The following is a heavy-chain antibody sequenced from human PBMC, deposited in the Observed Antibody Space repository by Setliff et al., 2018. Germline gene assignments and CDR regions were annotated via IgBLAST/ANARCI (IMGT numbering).Heavy chain of an antibody. CDR1: RGTFSSYG. CDR3: ARERGDIVSTTSYYNYMDV. V-gene: IGHV1-69*05. D-gene: IGHD5-12*01. CDR2: IIPIFGTT. Sequence: ASVKVSCKASRGTFSSYGITWVRQAPGQGLEWMGGIIPIFGTTDYAQKFQGRVAITTDESTSTAYMEMSSLRSEDTAVYYCARERGDIVSTTSYYNYMDVWGQGTLVTVSS. J-gene: IGHJ4*02.